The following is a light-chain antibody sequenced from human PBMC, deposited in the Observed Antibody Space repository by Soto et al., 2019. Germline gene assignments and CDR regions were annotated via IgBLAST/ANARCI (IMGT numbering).Light chain of an antibody. Sequence: QSVLTQRPSASGTPGQRVTISCSGSGSNIGSNYVYWYHQLPGTAPKLLIYKNNQRPSGVPDRFSGSKSGTSASLAISGLRSEDEADYYCAVWDDRLSGYVFGTGTKVTVL. CDR2: KNN. V-gene: IGLV1-47*01. J-gene: IGLJ1*01. CDR3: AVWDDRLSGYV. CDR1: GSNIGSNY.